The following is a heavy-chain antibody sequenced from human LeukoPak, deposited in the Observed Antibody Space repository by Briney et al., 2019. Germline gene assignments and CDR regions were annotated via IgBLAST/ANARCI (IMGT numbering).Heavy chain of an antibody. CDR3: ARGRERSGYYLPEEWFDP. V-gene: IGHV1-2*02. CDR1: GYTFTGYY. D-gene: IGHD3-22*01. CDR2: INPNSGGT. Sequence: GASVKVSCKASGYTFTGYYMHWVRQAPGQGLEWMGWINPNSGGTNYAQKFQGRVAMTRDTSISTAYMELSRLRSDDTAVYYCARGRERSGYYLPEEWFDPWGQGTLVTVSS. J-gene: IGHJ5*02.